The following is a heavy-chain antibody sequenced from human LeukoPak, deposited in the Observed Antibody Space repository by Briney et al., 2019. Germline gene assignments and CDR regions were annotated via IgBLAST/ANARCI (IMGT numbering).Heavy chain of an antibody. Sequence: ASVKVSCKASGYTFTSYDINWVRQATGQGLEWMGWMNPNSGDTGYAQKFQGRVTITRNTSISTAYMELSSLRSEDTAVYYCARGLGVDWDNPSGAGDYWGQGTLVTVSS. CDR1: GYTFTSYD. V-gene: IGHV1-8*03. CDR3: ARGLGVDWDNPSGAGDY. D-gene: IGHD1-26*01. J-gene: IGHJ4*02. CDR2: MNPNSGDT.